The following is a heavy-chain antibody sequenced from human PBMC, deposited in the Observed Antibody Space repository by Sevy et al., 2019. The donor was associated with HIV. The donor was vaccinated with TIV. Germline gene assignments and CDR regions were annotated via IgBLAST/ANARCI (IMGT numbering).Heavy chain of an antibody. V-gene: IGHV3-23*01. CDR3: ALGVHGDGFDY. D-gene: IGHD4-17*01. Sequence: GGSLRLSCAASGFTFSSYAMSWVRQAPGKGLEWVSTISGSGYSTYYADSVKGRFTISRDNSKITLYLQMNSLRAEDTAIYYCALGVHGDGFDYWGQGTLVTVSS. J-gene: IGHJ4*02. CDR1: GFTFSSYA. CDR2: ISGSGYST.